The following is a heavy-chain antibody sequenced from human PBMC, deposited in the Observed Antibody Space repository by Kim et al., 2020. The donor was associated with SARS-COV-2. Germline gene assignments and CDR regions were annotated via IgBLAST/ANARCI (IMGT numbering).Heavy chain of an antibody. CDR1: GFTFSSYS. CDR3: ARVMSSSDDDAFDI. V-gene: IGHV3-21*01. CDR2: ISSSSSYI. D-gene: IGHD2-2*01. Sequence: GGSLRLSCAASGFTFSSYSMNWVRQAPGKGLEWVSSISSSSSYIYYADSVKGRFTISRDNAKNSLYLQMNSLRAEDTALYYCARVMSSSDDDAFDIWGQGTMVTVSS. J-gene: IGHJ3*02.